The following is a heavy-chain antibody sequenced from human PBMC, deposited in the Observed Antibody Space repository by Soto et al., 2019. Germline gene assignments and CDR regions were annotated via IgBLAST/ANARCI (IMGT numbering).Heavy chain of an antibody. CDR1: GFTFSSYA. D-gene: IGHD3-10*01. Sequence: GGSLRLSCAASGFTFSSYAMSWVRQAPGKGLEWVSAISGSGGSTYYADSVKGRFTISRDNSKNTLYLQMNSLRAEDTAVYYCAKDQSTMVRGVLVFFDYWGQGTLVTVS. CDR3: AKDQSTMVRGVLVFFDY. J-gene: IGHJ4*02. V-gene: IGHV3-23*01. CDR2: ISGSGGST.